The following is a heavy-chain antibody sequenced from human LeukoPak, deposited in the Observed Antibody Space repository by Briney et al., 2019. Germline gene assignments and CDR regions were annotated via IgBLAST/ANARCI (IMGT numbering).Heavy chain of an antibody. J-gene: IGHJ6*02. D-gene: IGHD6-19*01. V-gene: IGHV4-34*01. Sequence: SETLSLTCAVYGGSFSGYYWSWIRQPPGKGLEWIGELNHSGSTNYNPSLKSRVTISVDTSKNQFSLKLSSVTAADTAVYYCARSGYTSGWYLGGMDVWGPGTTVTVSS. CDR2: LNHSGST. CDR1: GGSFSGYY. CDR3: ARSGYTSGWYLGGMDV.